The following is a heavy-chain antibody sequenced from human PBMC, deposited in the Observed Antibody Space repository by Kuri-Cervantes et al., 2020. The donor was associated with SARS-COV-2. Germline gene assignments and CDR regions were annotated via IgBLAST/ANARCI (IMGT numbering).Heavy chain of an antibody. V-gene: IGHV1-18*04. J-gene: IGHJ6*02. Sequence: ASVKVSCKASGYTFTSYGISWVRQAPGQGLEWMGWITVYNGNTNYAQKFQGRVTVTTDISTNTAYMELRSLRSDDTAVYFCAKTRSYYYYTDVWGQGTTVTVSS. CDR1: GYTFTSYG. CDR3: AKTRSYYYYTDV. CDR2: ITVYNGNT. D-gene: IGHD4-11*01.